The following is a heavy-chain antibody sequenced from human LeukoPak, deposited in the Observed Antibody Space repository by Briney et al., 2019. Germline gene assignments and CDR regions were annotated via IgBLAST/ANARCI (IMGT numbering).Heavy chain of an antibody. V-gene: IGHV3-30*03. CDR2: ISYDGSNK. CDR1: EFTFSSYG. Sequence: GRSLRLSCAASEFTFSSYGMHWVRQAPGKGLEWVAVISYDGSNKYYADSVKGRFTTSRDNSKNTLYLQMNSLRAEDTAVYYCARGMSYYYDSSGSYFDYWGQGTLVTVSS. CDR3: ARGMSYYYDSSGSYFDY. J-gene: IGHJ4*02. D-gene: IGHD3-22*01.